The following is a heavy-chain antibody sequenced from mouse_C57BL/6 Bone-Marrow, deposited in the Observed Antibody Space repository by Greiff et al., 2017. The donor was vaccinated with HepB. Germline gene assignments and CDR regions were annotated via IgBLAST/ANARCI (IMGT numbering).Heavy chain of an antibody. Sequence: EVKLMESGGGLVKPGGSLKLSCAASGFTFSSYTMSWVRQTPEKRLEWVATISGGGGNTYYPDSVKGRFTISRDNAKNTLYLQMSSLRSEDTALYYCSRHGTPRDGYYAMDYWGQGTSVTVSS. J-gene: IGHJ4*01. D-gene: IGHD2-3*01. V-gene: IGHV5-9*01. CDR2: ISGGGGNT. CDR1: GFTFSSYT. CDR3: SRHGTPRDGYYAMDY.